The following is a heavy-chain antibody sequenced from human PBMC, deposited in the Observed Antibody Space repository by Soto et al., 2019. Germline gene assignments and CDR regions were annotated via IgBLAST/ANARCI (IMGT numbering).Heavy chain of an antibody. D-gene: IGHD6-19*01. Sequence: GESLKISCKASGYIFIDYWIGWVRQMPGKGLEWMGIVYPRDSDTRYSPSFQGQVTISADRSTGTAYLQWSSLKASDTAAYFCARAPSHGWFQHFDYWGQGTLVTSPQ. CDR3: ARAPSHGWFQHFDY. V-gene: IGHV5-51*01. CDR2: VYPRDSDT. CDR1: GYIFIDYW. J-gene: IGHJ4*02.